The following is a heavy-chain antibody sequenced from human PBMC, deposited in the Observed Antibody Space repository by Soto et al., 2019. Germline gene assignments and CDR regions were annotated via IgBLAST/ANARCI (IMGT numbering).Heavy chain of an antibody. CDR3: ITGYYTWFGP. D-gene: IGHD3-9*01. Sequence: GESLKISCQGSGYTFSTYWIGWVRQMPGKGLEWMGIIYPGDSDTTYSPSFQGRVNISADKSISTAYLQWSSLKASDTAMYYCITGYYTWFGPWGHGTLVTVSS. CDR1: GYTFSTYW. CDR2: IYPGDSDT. V-gene: IGHV5-51*01. J-gene: IGHJ5*02.